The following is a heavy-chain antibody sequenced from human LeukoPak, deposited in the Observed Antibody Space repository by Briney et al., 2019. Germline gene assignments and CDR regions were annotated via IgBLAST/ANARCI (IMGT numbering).Heavy chain of an antibody. V-gene: IGHV4-59*01. CDR1: GGPISSYY. CDR3: AREGSGWAYYYDSSGYYGSTGFDY. J-gene: IGHJ4*02. D-gene: IGHD3-22*01. CDR2: IYYSGST. Sequence: SETLSLTCTVSGGPISSYYWSWIRQPPGKGLEWIGYIYYSGSTNYNPSLKSRVTISVDTSKNQFSLKLSSVTAADTAVYYCAREGSGWAYYYDSSGYYGSTGFDYWGQGTLITVSS.